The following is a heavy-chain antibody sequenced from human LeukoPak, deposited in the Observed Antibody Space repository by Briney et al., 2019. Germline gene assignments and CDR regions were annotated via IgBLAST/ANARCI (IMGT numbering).Heavy chain of an antibody. CDR3: ARDYYDSSGYLNRGYNWFDP. CDR1: GFTFSIYG. J-gene: IGHJ5*02. V-gene: IGHV3-30*03. CDR2: ISYDGSNE. D-gene: IGHD3-22*01. Sequence: PGGSLRLSCAASGFTFSIYGMSWVRQAPGRGLERVAIISYDGSNEYYADSVKGRFTISRDNSKNTLYLQMNSPRAEDTAVYYCARDYYDSSGYLNRGYNWFDPWGQGTLVTVSS.